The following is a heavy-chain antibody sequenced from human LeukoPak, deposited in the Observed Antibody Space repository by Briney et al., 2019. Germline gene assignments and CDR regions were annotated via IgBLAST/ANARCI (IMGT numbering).Heavy chain of an antibody. Sequence: PGGSLRLSCAASGFTFSSYGMHWVRQAPGKGLEWVAFIRYDGSNKYYADSVKGRFTISRDNSKNTLYLQMNSLRAEDTAVYYCAKDLSWRDSSWSNYYGMDVWGQGTTVTVSS. CDR3: AKDLSWRDSSWSNYYGMDV. CDR1: GFTFSSYG. V-gene: IGHV3-30*02. CDR2: IRYDGSNK. J-gene: IGHJ6*02. D-gene: IGHD6-13*01.